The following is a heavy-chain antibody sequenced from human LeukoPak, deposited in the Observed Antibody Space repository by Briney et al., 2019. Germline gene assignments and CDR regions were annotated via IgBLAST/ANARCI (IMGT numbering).Heavy chain of an antibody. D-gene: IGHD2-21*02. J-gene: IGHJ4*02. V-gene: IGHV3-30*18. CDR3: AKDPGVVVTATTDYFDY. Sequence: GGSLRLPCAASGFTFSSYGMHWVRQAPGKGLEWVAVISYDGSNKYYADSVKGRFTISRDNSKNTLYLQMNSLRAEDTAVYYCAKDPGVVVTATTDYFDYWGQGTLVTVSS. CDR2: ISYDGSNK. CDR1: GFTFSSYG.